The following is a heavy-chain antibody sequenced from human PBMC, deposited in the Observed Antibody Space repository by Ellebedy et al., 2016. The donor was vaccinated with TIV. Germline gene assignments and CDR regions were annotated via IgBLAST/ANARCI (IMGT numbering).Heavy chain of an antibody. D-gene: IGHD3-22*01. CDR1: GFTFSHYG. J-gene: IGHJ4*02. CDR2: ISYDGSNK. Sequence: PGGSLRLSCAASGFTFSHYGMHWVRQAPGKGLEWVSVISYDGSNKYYADSVKGRFTISRDNSKNTLYVQMNSLRAEDTAVYYCAKVADYYHDSSGFPDNWGQGTLVTVSS. V-gene: IGHV3-30*18. CDR3: AKVADYYHDSSGFPDN.